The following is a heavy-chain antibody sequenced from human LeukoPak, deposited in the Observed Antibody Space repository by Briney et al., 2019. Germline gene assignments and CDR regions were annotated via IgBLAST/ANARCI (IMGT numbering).Heavy chain of an antibody. CDR2: IYQTGST. CDR3: ARDLSITMIRGVTFDY. Sequence: SETLSLTCTVSGYSISSDNYWGWIRQPPGKGLEWIENIYQTGSTYYNPSLTSRVTISIDTSKNQFSLKLSSVTAADTAVYYCARDLSITMIRGVTFDYWGQGALVTVSS. J-gene: IGHJ4*02. CDR1: GYSISSDNY. D-gene: IGHD3-10*01. V-gene: IGHV4-38-2*02.